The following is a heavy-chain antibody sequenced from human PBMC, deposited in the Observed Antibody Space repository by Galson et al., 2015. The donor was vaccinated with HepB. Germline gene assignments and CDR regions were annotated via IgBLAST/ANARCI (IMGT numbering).Heavy chain of an antibody. J-gene: IGHJ4*02. CDR2: ISYDGNYK. D-gene: IGHD1-1*01. CDR1: GFTFRNYG. Sequence: SLRLSCAASGFTFRNYGMHWVRQAPGKGLEWVAIISYDGNYKNNADSVKGRFTISRDNSKNTLYLQMNSLRPEDTAVYYCAKELDDAHSTRGYFDCWGQGTLVTVSS. V-gene: IGHV3-30*18. CDR3: AKELDDAHSTRGYFDC.